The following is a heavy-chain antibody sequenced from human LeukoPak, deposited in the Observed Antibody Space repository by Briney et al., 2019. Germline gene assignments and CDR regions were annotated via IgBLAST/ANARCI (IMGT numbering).Heavy chain of an antibody. CDR2: IYYSGST. CDR1: GGSISSYY. D-gene: IGHD3-10*01. Sequence: SETLSLTCTVSGGSISSYYWSWIRQPPGKGLEWIGYIYYSGSTNYNPSLKSRVTISVDTSKNQFSLKLSSVTAADTAVYYCARLASLYYYGSGSYHNWFDPWGQGTLVTVSS. CDR3: ARLASLYYYGSGSYHNWFDP. V-gene: IGHV4-59*08. J-gene: IGHJ5*02.